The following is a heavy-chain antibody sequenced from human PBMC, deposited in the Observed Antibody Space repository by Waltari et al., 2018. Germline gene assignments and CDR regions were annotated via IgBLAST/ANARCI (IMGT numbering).Heavy chain of an antibody. CDR1: GYSISSGYY. CDR3: ARAIGKNWFEP. J-gene: IGHJ5*02. Sequence: VQLQESGPGLVKPSETLSLTCAVSGYSISSGYYWDWIRQPPGKGLEWIGSIYHSGSTYYNPSLKSRVTISVDTSKNQFSLKLSSVTAADTAVYYCARAIGKNWFEPWGQGTLVTVSS. V-gene: IGHV4-38-2*01. CDR2: IYHSGST. D-gene: IGHD2-2*02.